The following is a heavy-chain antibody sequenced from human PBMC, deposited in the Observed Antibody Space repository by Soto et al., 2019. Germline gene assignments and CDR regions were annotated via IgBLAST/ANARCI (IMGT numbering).Heavy chain of an antibody. CDR3: ERDNWRTRVIDS. J-gene: IGHJ4*02. Sequence: QVQLQESGPGLVKPSETLSLTCIVSGGSINSYYWSWIRQPPGKGLEWIGYIYYTGSTNYNPSLKSRLTMSVDTSKNQFSLKLSSVTAADTAVYYCERDNWRTRVIDSWGQGTLVTVSS. CDR2: IYYTGST. CDR1: GGSINSYY. D-gene: IGHD1-20*01. V-gene: IGHV4-59*12.